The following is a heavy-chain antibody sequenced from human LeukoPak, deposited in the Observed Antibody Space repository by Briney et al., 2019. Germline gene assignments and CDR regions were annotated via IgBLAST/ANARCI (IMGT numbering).Heavy chain of an antibody. CDR3: ARIDAFDI. CDR1: GFTFSNYN. J-gene: IGHJ3*02. CDR2: ISSRGSYT. V-gene: IGHV3-21*06. Sequence: PGGSLRLSCAASGFTFSNYNMNWVRQAPGKGLEWVSYISSRGSYTYYADSVKGRFTISRKNAKNSLYLQMNSLRAEDTAVYYCARIDAFDIWGQGTMVTVSS.